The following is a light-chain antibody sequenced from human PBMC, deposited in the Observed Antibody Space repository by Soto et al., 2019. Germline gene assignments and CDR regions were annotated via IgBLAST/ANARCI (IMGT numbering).Light chain of an antibody. CDR3: QQFYNTPPYT. CDR2: AAS. V-gene: IGKV1-27*01. J-gene: IGKJ2*01. CDR1: QGIANY. Sequence: DFQMTQSPSSLSASVGDRVTITCRASQGIANYLAWYQQKPGRAPKLVIYAASTLQSGVPSRFSGSGSGTDFTLTISSLQAEDVAVYYCQQFYNTPPYTFGQGTRLEIK.